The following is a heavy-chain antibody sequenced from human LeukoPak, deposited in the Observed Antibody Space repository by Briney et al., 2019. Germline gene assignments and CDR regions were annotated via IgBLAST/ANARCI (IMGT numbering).Heavy chain of an antibody. CDR1: GFTFSSYA. J-gene: IGHJ6*02. CDR3: AKFGNSSGYYALRYYYYGMDV. Sequence: GGSLRLSCAASGFTFSSYAMSWVRQAPGKGLEWVSAISCSGGSTYYEDSVKSRFTISRDNSKNTLYLQMNSVRAEDAAVYYCAKFGNSSGYYALRYYYYGMDVWGQGTRVTVS. D-gene: IGHD3-22*01. V-gene: IGHV3-23*01. CDR2: ISCSGGST.